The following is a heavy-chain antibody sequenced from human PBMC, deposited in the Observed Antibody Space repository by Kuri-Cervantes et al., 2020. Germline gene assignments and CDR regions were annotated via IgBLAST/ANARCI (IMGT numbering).Heavy chain of an antibody. Sequence: ASVKVSCKASGYTFTGYYMHWVRQAPGQGLEWMGWINPNSGGTSYAQKFQGRVTMTRDTSTSTVYMELSSLRSEDTAVYYCASRGYSYGYDYYYGMDVWGQGTTVTVSS. V-gene: IGHV1-2*02. CDR1: GYTFTGYY. J-gene: IGHJ6*02. CDR2: INPNSGGT. D-gene: IGHD5-18*01. CDR3: ASRGYSYGYDYYYGMDV.